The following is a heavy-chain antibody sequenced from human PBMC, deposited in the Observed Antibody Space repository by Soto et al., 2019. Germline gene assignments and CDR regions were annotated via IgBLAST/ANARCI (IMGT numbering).Heavy chain of an antibody. CDR3: ARELGGGTDTDYYYYYGMDV. CDR1: GYTFTSYA. D-gene: IGHD2-15*01. Sequence: ASVKVSCKASGYTFTSYAMHWVRQAPGQRLEWMGWINAGNGNTKYSQKFRGRVTITRDTSASTAYMELSSLRSEDTAVYYCARELGGGTDTDYYYYYGMDVWGQGTTVTVSS. V-gene: IGHV1-3*01. CDR2: INAGNGNT. J-gene: IGHJ6*02.